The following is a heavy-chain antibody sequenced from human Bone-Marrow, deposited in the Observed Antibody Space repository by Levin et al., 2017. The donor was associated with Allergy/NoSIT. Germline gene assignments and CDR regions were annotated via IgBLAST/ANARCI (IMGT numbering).Heavy chain of an antibody. CDR2: INPDSGGT. D-gene: IGHD6-13*01. J-gene: IGHJ6*02. V-gene: IGHV1-2*02. Sequence: ASVKVSCKASGYTFTENYIHWVRQAPGQGLEWMGWINPDSGGTNYQQNFQGRVTMTRDTSIKTAYMELRNLRSDDTAVYYCARWAAAGNDYYFYGMDVWGQGTTVTVSS. CDR1: GYTFTENY. CDR3: ARWAAAGNDYYFYGMDV.